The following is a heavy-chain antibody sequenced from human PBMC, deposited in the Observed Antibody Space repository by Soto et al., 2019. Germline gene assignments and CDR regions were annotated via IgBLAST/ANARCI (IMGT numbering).Heavy chain of an antibody. V-gene: IGHV3-23*01. CDR3: AKDNSLHWFDP. J-gene: IGHJ5*02. CDR2: FNGNGGLT. D-gene: IGHD2-15*01. CDR1: GFTFSSYA. Sequence: QTGGSLRLSCATSGFTFSSYAMTWVRQAPGKGLEWVSTFNGNGGLTYYADSVKGRFTISRDNSKNTLYLQMDSLRAEDTAIYYCAKDNSLHWFDPWGQGTLVTVSS.